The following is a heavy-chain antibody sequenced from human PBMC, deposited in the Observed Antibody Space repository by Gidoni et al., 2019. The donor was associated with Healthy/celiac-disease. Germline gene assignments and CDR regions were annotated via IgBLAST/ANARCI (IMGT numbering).Heavy chain of an antibody. V-gene: IGHV3-43*01. CDR3: AKANLGYSSSLEYFDY. D-gene: IGHD6-13*01. J-gene: IGHJ4*02. CDR1: GFTFDDYT. CDR2: ISWDGGST. Sequence: EVQLVESGGVVVQPGGSLRLSCAASGFTFDDYTMHWVRQAPGKGLEWVSLISWDGGSTYYADSVKGRFTISRDNSKNSLYLQMNSLRTEDTALYYCAKANLGYSSSLEYFDYWGQGTLVTVSS.